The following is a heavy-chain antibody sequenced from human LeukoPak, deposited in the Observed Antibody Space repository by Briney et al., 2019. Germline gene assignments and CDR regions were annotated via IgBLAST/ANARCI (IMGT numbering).Heavy chain of an antibody. CDR2: INHSGST. V-gene: IGHV4-34*01. CDR1: GGSFSDYY. CDR3: ARVGPDITSWHH. Sequence: PSETLSLTCAVYGGSFSDYYWSWIRQPPGKGLEWIGEINHSGSTNYNPSLKSRVTISVDTSKNQFSLNLRSVTAADTAVYYCARVGPDITSWHHWGQGTLVTVSS. J-gene: IGHJ5*02. D-gene: IGHD2-2*01.